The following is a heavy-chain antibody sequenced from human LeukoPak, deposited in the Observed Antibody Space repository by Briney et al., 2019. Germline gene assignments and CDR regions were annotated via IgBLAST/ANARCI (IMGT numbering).Heavy chain of an antibody. CDR1: GGSISSYY. D-gene: IGHD3-22*01. J-gene: IGHJ3*02. V-gene: IGHV4-59*01. CDR3: ARYDSSGYWLYAFDI. CDR2: IYYSGST. Sequence: SETLSLTCTVSGGSISSYYWSWIRQPPGKGLEWIGYIYYSGSTNYNPSLKSRVTISVDTSKNQFSLKLGSVTAADTAVYYCARYDSSGYWLYAFDIWGQGTMVTVSS.